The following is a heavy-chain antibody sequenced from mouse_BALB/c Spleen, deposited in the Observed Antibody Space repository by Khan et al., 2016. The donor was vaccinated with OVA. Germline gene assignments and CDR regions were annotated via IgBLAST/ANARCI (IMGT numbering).Heavy chain of an antibody. V-gene: IGHV7-3*02. CDR1: GFTFTDYY. CDR3: TRARVEDYFDY. J-gene: IGHJ2*01. Sequence: EVQRVESGGGLVQPGGSLRLSCATSGFTFTDYYMTWVRQPPGKALEWLGFIRNKADGFTTQYSASVKGRFTISRDNSQSILYLQMNTLRPEDSATYYCTRARVEDYFDYWGQGTTLTVSS. CDR2: IRNKADGFTT.